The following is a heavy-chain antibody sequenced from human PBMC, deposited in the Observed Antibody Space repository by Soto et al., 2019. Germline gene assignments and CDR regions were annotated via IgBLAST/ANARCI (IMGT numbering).Heavy chain of an antibody. V-gene: IGHV4-31*03. J-gene: IGHJ5*02. CDR1: GVSISSGGYY. Sequence: SETLSLTCTVSGVSISSGGYYWSWIRQHPGKGLEWIGYIYYSGSTYYNPSLKSRVTISVDTSKNQFSLKLSSVTAADTAVYYCARVNSSSWLAGFDPWGQGTLVTVSS. CDR3: ARVNSSSWLAGFDP. CDR2: IYYSGST. D-gene: IGHD6-13*01.